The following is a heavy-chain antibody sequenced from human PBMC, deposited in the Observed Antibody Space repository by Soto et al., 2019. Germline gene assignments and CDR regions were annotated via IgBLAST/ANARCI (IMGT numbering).Heavy chain of an antibody. CDR1: GYTFTSYG. CDR2: ISAYNGNT. Sequence: VSVKVSCKASGYTFTSYGISWVRQAPGQGLEWMGWISAYNGNTNYAQKLQGRVTMTTDTSTSTAYMELRSLRSDDTAVYYCARFRAYSSGWFNTNTEYFQHWGQGTLVTVSS. CDR3: ARFRAYSSGWFNTNTEYFQH. J-gene: IGHJ1*01. D-gene: IGHD6-19*01. V-gene: IGHV1-18*01.